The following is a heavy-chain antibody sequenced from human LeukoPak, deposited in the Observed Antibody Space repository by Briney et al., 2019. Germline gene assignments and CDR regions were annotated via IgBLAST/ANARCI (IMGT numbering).Heavy chain of an antibody. V-gene: IGHV1-24*01. CDR3: ATAYDSSGYYADAFDI. CDR1: GYTLTELF. Sequence: ASVKVSCKVSGYTLTELFMHWVRQAPGKGLEWMGGFDPEDGETIYAQKFQGRVTMTEDTSTDTAYMELSSLRSEDTAVYYCATAYDSSGYYADAFDIWGQGTMVTVSP. CDR2: FDPEDGET. D-gene: IGHD3-22*01. J-gene: IGHJ3*02.